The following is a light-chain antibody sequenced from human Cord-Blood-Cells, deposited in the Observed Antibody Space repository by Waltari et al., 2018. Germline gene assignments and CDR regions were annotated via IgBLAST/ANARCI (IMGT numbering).Light chain of an antibody. J-gene: IGLJ1*01. Sequence: QSALTQPASVSGSPGRSITISCTGTSSDVGSYNLVSWYQQHPGKAPKLMLFEVSTRPSGVSNRFSGSKSSNTASLTISGLQAEDEADYYCCSYAGSSTYVFGTGTKVTVL. CDR3: CSYAGSSTYV. V-gene: IGLV2-23*02. CDR1: SSDVGSYNL. CDR2: EVS.